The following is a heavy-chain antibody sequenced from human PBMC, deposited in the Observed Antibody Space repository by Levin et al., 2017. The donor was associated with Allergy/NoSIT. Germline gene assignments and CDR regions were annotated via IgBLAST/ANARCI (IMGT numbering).Heavy chain of an antibody. J-gene: IGHJ3*02. Sequence: GESLKISCAASGFTFSSYWMSWVRQAPGKGVEWVTNIKQDGSEKYYVDSVKGRFTISRDNAKNSLYLQMNSLRAEDTAVYYCARVRGYSSGYYYGFDIWGQGTMVTVSS. CDR3: ARVRGYSSGYYYGFDI. CDR1: GFTFSSYW. D-gene: IGHD3-22*01. CDR2: IKQDGSEK. V-gene: IGHV3-7*04.